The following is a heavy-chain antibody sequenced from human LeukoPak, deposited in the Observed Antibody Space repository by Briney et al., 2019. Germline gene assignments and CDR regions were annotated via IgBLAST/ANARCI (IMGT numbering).Heavy chain of an antibody. CDR3: ARARFIVGATPYFDY. Sequence: SQTLSLTCTVSGGSISSGSYYWSWIRQPAGKGLEWIGRIYTSGSTNYNPSLKSRVTISVDTSKNQFSLKLSSVTAADTAVYYCARARFIVGATPYFDYWGQGTLVTVSS. J-gene: IGHJ4*02. D-gene: IGHD1-26*01. V-gene: IGHV4-61*02. CDR1: GGSISSGSYY. CDR2: IYTSGST.